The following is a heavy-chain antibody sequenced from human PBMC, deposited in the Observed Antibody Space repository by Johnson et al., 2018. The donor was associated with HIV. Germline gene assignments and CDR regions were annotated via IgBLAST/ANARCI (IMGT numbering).Heavy chain of an antibody. V-gene: IGHV3-9*01. CDR3: ARMGDMATSFHGFDI. CDR2: FGADGEST. CDR1: GFTFDDHA. D-gene: IGHD5-24*01. Sequence: VQLVESGGGLVQPGRSLRLSCAASGFTFDDHALHWVRQAPGKGLEYVSGFGADGESTYYANSVKGRFTISRDKAKNSLYLQMNSLRAEDTAVYYCARMGDMATSFHGFDIWGQGTMVTVSS. J-gene: IGHJ3*02.